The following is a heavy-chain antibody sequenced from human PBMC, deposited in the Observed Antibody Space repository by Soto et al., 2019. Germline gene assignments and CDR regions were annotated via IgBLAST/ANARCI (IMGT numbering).Heavy chain of an antibody. CDR2: SSATGAGT. V-gene: IGHV3-23*01. D-gene: IGHD2-21*02. J-gene: IGHJ1*01. CDR3: AKDRRPGGNYGCYSDF. Sequence: EVQLLESGGGLVQPGGSLRLSCAASGFTFSSYGMTWVRQAPGKGLEWVSFSSATGAGTYYEDSVKGRFTISRDNSKNPLYLQMSSLGDDDAAVYYCAKDRRPGGNYGCYSDFWGQGALVIVSS. CDR1: GFTFSSYG.